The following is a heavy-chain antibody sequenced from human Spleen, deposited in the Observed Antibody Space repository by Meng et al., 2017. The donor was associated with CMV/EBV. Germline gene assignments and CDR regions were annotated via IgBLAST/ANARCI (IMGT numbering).Heavy chain of an antibody. V-gene: IGHV4-61*01. Sequence: SETLSLTCTVSGGSVSSGSYYWSWIRQPPGKGLEWIGYIYYSGSTNYNPSLKSRVTISIDTSKNQFSLKLSSVTAADTAVYYWASIPRNSYSYYGMDVWGQGTTVTVSS. CDR1: GGSVSSGSYY. J-gene: IGHJ6*02. CDR3: ASIPRNSYSYYGMDV. D-gene: IGHD4-23*01. CDR2: IYYSGST.